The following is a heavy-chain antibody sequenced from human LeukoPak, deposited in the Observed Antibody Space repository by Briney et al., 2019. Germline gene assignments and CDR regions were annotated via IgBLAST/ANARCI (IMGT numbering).Heavy chain of an antibody. V-gene: IGHV3-7*05. CDR2: INQDGSEK. Sequence: GGSLRLSCAASGFTFSRYWMSWVRQAPGKGPEWVANINQDGSEKNYADPVKGRFTISRDNAENSVYLQMNSLRAEDTAMYYCATDVNSNYDYWGQGTLVTVSS. J-gene: IGHJ4*02. D-gene: IGHD4-11*01. CDR1: GFTFSRYW. CDR3: ATDVNSNYDY.